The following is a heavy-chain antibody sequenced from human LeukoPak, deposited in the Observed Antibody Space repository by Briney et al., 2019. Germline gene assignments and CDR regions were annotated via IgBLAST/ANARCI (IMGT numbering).Heavy chain of an antibody. CDR3: ARVASSGYYWGYYYYYMDV. CDR2: ISGSGGST. CDR1: GFTFSSYA. Sequence: GGSLRLSCAASGFTFSSYAMSWVRQAPGKGLEWVSAISGSGGSTYYADSVKGRFTISRDNAKNSLYLQMNSLRAEDTAVYYCARVASSGYYWGYYYYYMDVWGKGTTVTVSS. V-gene: IGHV3-23*01. J-gene: IGHJ6*03. D-gene: IGHD3-22*01.